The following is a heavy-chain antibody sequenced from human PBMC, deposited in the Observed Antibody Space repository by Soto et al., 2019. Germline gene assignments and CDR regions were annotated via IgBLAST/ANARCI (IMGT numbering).Heavy chain of an antibody. V-gene: IGHV1-3*01. CDR3: AKDLPFNGYCSITSCYYYFYGMDV. D-gene: IGHD2-2*01. CDR2: INAGNGNT. Sequence: ASVKVSCKASGYTFTSYAMHWVRQAPGQRLEWMGWINAGNGNTKYSQKFQGRVTITSDTSASTAYMELSSLRSEDTAVYYCAKDLPFNGYCSITSCYYYFYGMDVWGQGTTVTVSS. CDR1: GYTFTSYA. J-gene: IGHJ6*02.